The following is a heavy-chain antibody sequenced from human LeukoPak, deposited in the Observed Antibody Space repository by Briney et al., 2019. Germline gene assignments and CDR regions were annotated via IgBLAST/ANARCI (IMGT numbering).Heavy chain of an antibody. CDR3: ARVGYDILTGYHYFDY. J-gene: IGHJ4*02. CDR2: IYTSGST. V-gene: IGHV4-61*02. D-gene: IGHD3-9*01. CDR1: GGSISSGSYY. Sequence: PSETLSLTCTVSGGSISSGSYYWSWIRQPAGKGLEWIGRIYTSGSTNYNPSLKSRVTISVDTSKNQFSLKLSSVTAADTAVYYCARVGYDILTGYHYFDYWGQGTLVTVS.